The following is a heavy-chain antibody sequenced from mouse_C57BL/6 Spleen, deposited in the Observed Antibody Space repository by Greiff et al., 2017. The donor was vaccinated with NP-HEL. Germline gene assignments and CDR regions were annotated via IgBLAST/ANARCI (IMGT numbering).Heavy chain of an antibody. CDR2: IDPSDSET. CDR3: ARLSGNYPAWFAY. J-gene: IGHJ3*01. Sequence: VQLQQPGAELVRPGSSVKLSCKASGYTFTSYWMHWVKQRPIQGLEWIGNIDPSDSETHYNQKFKDKATLTVDKSSSTAYMQLSSLTSEDSAVYYCARLSGNYPAWFAYWGQGTLVTVSA. V-gene: IGHV1-52*01. D-gene: IGHD2-1*01. CDR1: GYTFTSYW.